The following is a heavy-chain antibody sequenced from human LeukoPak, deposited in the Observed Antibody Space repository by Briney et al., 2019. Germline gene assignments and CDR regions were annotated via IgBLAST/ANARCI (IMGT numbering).Heavy chain of an antibody. D-gene: IGHD3-22*01. CDR3: ASHYDTSGYHYFDF. CDR2: ISSDGSKK. CDR1: GFTFSSYE. Sequence: GGSLRLSCAASGFTFSSYEMNWVRQAPGKGLEWLAVISSDGSKKYYPDSVKGRFTISRGNSESTLYLQMNSLRAEDTAVYYCASHYDTSGYHYFDFWGQGTRVTVSS. V-gene: IGHV3-30-3*01. J-gene: IGHJ4*02.